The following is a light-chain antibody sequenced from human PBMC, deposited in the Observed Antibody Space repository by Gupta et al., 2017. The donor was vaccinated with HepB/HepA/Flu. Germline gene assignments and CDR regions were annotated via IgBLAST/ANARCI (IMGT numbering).Light chain of an antibody. CDR2: STN. J-gene: IGLJ3*02. V-gene: IGLV7-43*01. CDR3: LLYYGGTQLV. Sequence: QTVVTQVPSLTVSPGGTVTLTCASSTGAVTSDYYPNWFQQKPGQAPRPLIYSTNIRYSCTPARFSGSLLGAKAALTLSGVQPEDEAEYFCLLYYGGTQLVFGGGTKLTVL. CDR1: TGAVTSDYY.